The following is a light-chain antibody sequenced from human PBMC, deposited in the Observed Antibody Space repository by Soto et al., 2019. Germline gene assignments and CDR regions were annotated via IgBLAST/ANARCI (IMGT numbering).Light chain of an antibody. CDR2: GAS. Sequence: EIVMTQSPATLSVSPGERATLSCRASQIVSSNLAWYQQKPGQAPRLLIYGASTRATGIPARFSGSGSGTEFTLTISSLQSEDFAVYDWQQYNNWYTFGQGTKLEIK. CDR1: QIVSSN. J-gene: IGKJ2*01. CDR3: QQYNNWYT. V-gene: IGKV3-15*01.